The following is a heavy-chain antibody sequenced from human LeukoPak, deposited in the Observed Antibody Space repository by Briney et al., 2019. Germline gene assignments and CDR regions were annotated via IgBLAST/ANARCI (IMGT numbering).Heavy chain of an antibody. CDR1: GFTLSSYG. CDR2: ISGSDSNT. CDR3: AKRREGAFDY. Sequence: PGGSLRLSCAASGFTLSSYGMSWVRQAPGKGLDRVSAISGSDSNTYYADSVKGRFTISRDNSKNTLYLQMNSLRAEDTAKYYCAKRREGAFDYWGQGILVTVSS. J-gene: IGHJ4*02. D-gene: IGHD1-26*01. V-gene: IGHV3-23*01.